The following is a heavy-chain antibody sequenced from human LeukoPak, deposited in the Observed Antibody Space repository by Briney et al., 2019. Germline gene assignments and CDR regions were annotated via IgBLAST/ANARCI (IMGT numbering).Heavy chain of an antibody. CDR1: DDSLNNYY. CDR2: IYYSGHT. D-gene: IGHD5-24*01. V-gene: IGHV4-59*01. Sequence: SETLSLTCTVFDDSLNNYYWNWIRQPPGKGLEWIGYIYYSGHTNYNPSLNSRVAISIDTSKNQFSLKLNSLTAADTAVYYCARATWNGYMFDYWGQGSLVTVSS. J-gene: IGHJ4*02. CDR3: ARATWNGYMFDY.